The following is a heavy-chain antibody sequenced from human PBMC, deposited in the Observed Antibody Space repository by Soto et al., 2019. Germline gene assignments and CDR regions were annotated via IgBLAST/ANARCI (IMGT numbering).Heavy chain of an antibody. CDR2: FDPEDGET. V-gene: IGHV1-24*01. J-gene: IGHJ4*02. Sequence: ASVTVSCQVSGYTLTDLSMHWVRQAPGKGLEWMGGFDPEDGETIYAQKFQGRVTMTEDTSTDTAYMELSSLRSEDTAVYYCATGPGTFDYWGQGTLVTVSS. CDR3: ATGPGTFDY. CDR1: GYTLTDLS. D-gene: IGHD6-13*01.